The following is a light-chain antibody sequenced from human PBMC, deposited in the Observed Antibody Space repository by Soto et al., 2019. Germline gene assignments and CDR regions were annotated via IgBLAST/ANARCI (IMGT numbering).Light chain of an antibody. V-gene: IGKV3-20*01. J-gene: IGKJ1*01. CDR3: QQYGRSPWT. Sequence: EIVLTQSPGTLSLSPGERATLFCRASQSVSSSYLAWYQQKPGQAPRVLIYDASTRATGIPDRFSGSGSGTEFTLTISGLQSEDFAVYYCQQYGRSPWTFGQGTKVDI. CDR2: DAS. CDR1: QSVSSSY.